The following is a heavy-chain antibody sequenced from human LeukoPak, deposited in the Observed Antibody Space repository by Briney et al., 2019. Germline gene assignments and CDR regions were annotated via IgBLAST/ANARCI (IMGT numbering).Heavy chain of an antibody. CDR2: IYTSGST. Sequence: SETLSLTCTVSGGSISSYYWRWIRQPAGKGLEWIGRIYTSGSTNYNPSLKSRVTISVDKSKNQFSLKLSSVTAADTAVYYCAGTNFGVARVEVDYWGQGTLVTVSS. D-gene: IGHD3-3*01. CDR3: AGTNFGVARVEVDY. V-gene: IGHV4-4*07. CDR1: GGSISSYY. J-gene: IGHJ4*02.